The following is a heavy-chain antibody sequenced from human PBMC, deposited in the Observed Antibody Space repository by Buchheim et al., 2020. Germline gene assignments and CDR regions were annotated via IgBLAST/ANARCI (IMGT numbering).Heavy chain of an antibody. D-gene: IGHD2-15*01. CDR2: INPNSGGT. CDR1: GYTFTGYY. J-gene: IGHJ4*02. V-gene: IGHV1-2*04. CDR3: ARVQYCSGDSCYSNLIYYFDY. Sequence: QVQLVQSGAEVKKPGASVKVSCKASGYTFTGYYMHWVRQAPGQGLEWMGWINPNSGGTNYAQKFQGWVTMTRDTSISTAYMELSRLRSDDTAVYYCARVQYCSGDSCYSNLIYYFDYWGQGTL.